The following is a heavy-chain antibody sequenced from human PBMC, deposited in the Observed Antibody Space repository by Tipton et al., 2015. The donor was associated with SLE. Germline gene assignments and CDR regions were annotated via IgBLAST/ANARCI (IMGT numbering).Heavy chain of an antibody. Sequence: TLSLTCAVYGGSFSGYYWSWIRQPPGKGLEWIGEINHSGSTNYNPSLKSRVTISVDTSKNRFSLKLSSVTAADTAVYYCARGSSGSYGGAFDIWGQGTMVTVSS. D-gene: IGHD1-26*01. CDR1: GGSFSGYY. J-gene: IGHJ3*02. CDR3: ARGSSGSYGGAFDI. V-gene: IGHV4-34*01. CDR2: INHSGST.